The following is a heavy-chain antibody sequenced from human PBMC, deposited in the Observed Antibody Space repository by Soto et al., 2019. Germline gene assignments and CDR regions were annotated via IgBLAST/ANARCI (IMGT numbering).Heavy chain of an antibody. J-gene: IGHJ6*04. CDR2: IYYSGST. Sequence: SETLTLTCTVSGGSISSYYWSWIRQPPGKGLEWIGYIYYSGSTNYNPSLKSRVTISVDTSKNQFSLKLSSVTAADTAVYYCARAEAGDYSYGMDVWGEGTTVTVSS. D-gene: IGHD3-10*01. V-gene: IGHV4-59*01. CDR1: GGSISSYY. CDR3: ARAEAGDYSYGMDV.